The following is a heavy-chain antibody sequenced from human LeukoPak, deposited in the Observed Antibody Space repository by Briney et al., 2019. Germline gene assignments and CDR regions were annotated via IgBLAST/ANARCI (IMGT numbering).Heavy chain of an antibody. CDR3: ARRAGAYSHPYDY. CDR1: GFTVSSNS. CDR2: IYSDNT. J-gene: IGHJ4*02. V-gene: IGHV3-53*01. D-gene: IGHD4/OR15-4a*01. Sequence: PRGSLRLSCTVSGFTVSSNSMSWVRQAPGKGLEWVSFIYSDNTHYSDSVKGRFTISRDNSKNTLYLQMNSLRAEDTAVYYCARRAGAYSHPYDYWGQGTPATVSS.